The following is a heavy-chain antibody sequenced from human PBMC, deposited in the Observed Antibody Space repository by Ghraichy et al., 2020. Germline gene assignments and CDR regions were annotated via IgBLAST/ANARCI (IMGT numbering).Heavy chain of an antibody. D-gene: IGHD6-13*01. Sequence: ASVKVSCKASGYTFTSYGISWVRQAPGQGLEWMGWISAYNGNTNYAQKLQGRVTMTTDTSTSTAYMELRSLRSDDTAVYYCAREGSSSWYTSQYNWFDPWGQGTLVTVSS. CDR3: AREGSSSWYTSQYNWFDP. CDR2: ISAYNGNT. CDR1: GYTFTSYG. V-gene: IGHV1-18*01. J-gene: IGHJ5*02.